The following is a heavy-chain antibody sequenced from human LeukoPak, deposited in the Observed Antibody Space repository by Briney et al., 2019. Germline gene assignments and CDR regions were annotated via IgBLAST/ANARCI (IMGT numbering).Heavy chain of an antibody. D-gene: IGHD1-26*01. J-gene: IGHJ4*02. V-gene: IGHV3-15*01. Sequence: GSLRLSCTASGLTFTRAWMTWVRQAPGKGLEWVGRIKSKTDGGTTDYAAPVKGRFTISRDDSKNTLYLQMNSLKTEDTAVYYCTTRGGSFSIFDYWGQGTLVTVSS. CDR2: IKSKTDGGTT. CDR1: GLTFTRAW. CDR3: TTRGGSFSIFDY.